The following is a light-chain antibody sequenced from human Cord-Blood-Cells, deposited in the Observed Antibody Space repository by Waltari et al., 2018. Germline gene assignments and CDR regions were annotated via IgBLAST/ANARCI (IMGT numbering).Light chain of an antibody. CDR3: QQYYSTPFT. CDR2: WAA. Sequence: DIVMTQSPDSLAVSLVESATLNCNSSQSVLYSSNNKNYLAWYQQKPGQPPKLLISWAATRESGVPYRFSGSGSGTDFTLTISSLQAEDVAVYYCQQYYSTPFTFGPGTKVDIK. V-gene: IGKV4-1*01. CDR1: QSVLYSSNNKNY. J-gene: IGKJ3*01.